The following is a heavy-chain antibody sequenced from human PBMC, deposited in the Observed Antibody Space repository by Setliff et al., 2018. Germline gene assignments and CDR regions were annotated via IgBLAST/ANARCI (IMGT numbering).Heavy chain of an antibody. CDR1: GFTFSRNG. CDR2: TWYDGTTK. J-gene: IGHJ6*03. Sequence: GGSLRLSCAASGFTFSRNGMHWVRQAPGKGLEWVAGTWYDGTTKYYADSMKGRFTISRDNSRNTLYLQMDSLRADDTAVYYCARDRSTGYYYYMDVWGKGTTVTVSS. D-gene: IGHD1-1*01. CDR3: ARDRSTGYYYYMDV. V-gene: IGHV3-33*01.